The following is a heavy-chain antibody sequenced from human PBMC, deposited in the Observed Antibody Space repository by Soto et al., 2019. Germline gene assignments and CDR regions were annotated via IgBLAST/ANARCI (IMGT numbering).Heavy chain of an antibody. CDR1: GASISSYY. J-gene: IGHJ4*02. D-gene: IGHD2-8*01. CDR3: ARHEGNGNVWPLDY. Sequence: TLSLTCTVSGASISSYYWGWIRQPPGKGLEWIGYVYCSGITNYNPSLKSRVTISVDTSKNQFSLRLTSVTAEDTAVYYCARHEGNGNVWPLDYWGQGILVTVSS. V-gene: IGHV4-59*08. CDR2: VYCSGIT.